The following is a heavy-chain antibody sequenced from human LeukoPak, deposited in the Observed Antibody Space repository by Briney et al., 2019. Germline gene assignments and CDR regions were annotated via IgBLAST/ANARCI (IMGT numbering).Heavy chain of an antibody. CDR2: IYYSGST. Sequence: PSETLSLTCTVSGGSISSYYWSWIRQPPGKGLEWIGYIYYSGSTNYNPSLKSRVTISVDTSKNQFSLKLSSVTAADTAVYYCARVGRSGWYPNYYYYYMDVWGKGTTVTVSS. V-gene: IGHV4-59*01. CDR3: ARVGRSGWYPNYYYYYMDV. D-gene: IGHD6-19*01. J-gene: IGHJ6*03. CDR1: GGSISSYY.